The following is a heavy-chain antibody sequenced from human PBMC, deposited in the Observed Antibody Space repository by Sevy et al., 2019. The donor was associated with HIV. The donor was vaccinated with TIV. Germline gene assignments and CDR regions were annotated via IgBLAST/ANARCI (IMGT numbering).Heavy chain of an antibody. Sequence: ASVKVSCKVSGYTLTELSMHWLRQAPGKGLEWVGSFDPEDDETVYEHNFQGRVSMTEDTSTDRAYMEVISLKFEDTAVYYCATTKDYYDSSGYPFDYWGQGTLVTVSS. CDR1: GYTLTELS. CDR2: FDPEDDET. J-gene: IGHJ4*02. D-gene: IGHD3-22*01. V-gene: IGHV1-24*01. CDR3: ATTKDYYDSSGYPFDY.